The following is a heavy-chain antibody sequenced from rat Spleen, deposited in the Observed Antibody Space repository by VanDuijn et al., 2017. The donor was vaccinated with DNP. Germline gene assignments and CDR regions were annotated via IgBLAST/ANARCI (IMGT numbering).Heavy chain of an antibody. CDR2: ISYDGGST. J-gene: IGHJ2*01. CDR3: ARSWDY. CDR1: GFTFRDYY. Sequence: EVQLVESGGGLVQPGRSLKLSCAASGFTFRDYYMAWVRQAPTKGLEWVAYISYDGGSTYYGDSVKGRFTISRDNAKSTLYLQMDSLRSEDTATYYCARSWDYWGQGVMVTVSS. V-gene: IGHV5-20*01.